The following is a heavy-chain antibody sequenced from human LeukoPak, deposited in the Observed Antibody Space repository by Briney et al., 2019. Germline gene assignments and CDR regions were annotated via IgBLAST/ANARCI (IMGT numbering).Heavy chain of an antibody. CDR1: GYTFTGYY. D-gene: IGHD3-3*02. CDR2: INPNSGGT. Sequence: ASVKVSCKASGYTFTGYYMHWVRQAPGQGLEWMGWINPNSGGTNYAQKFQGRVTMTRDTSISTAYMELRRLRSDDTAVNSCARGFRHFWSGYCPNWFDPWGQGTLVTVSS. CDR3: ARGFRHFWSGYCPNWFDP. J-gene: IGHJ5*02. V-gene: IGHV1-2*02.